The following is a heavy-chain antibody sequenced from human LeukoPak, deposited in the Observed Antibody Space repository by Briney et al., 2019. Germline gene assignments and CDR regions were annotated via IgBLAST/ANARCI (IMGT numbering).Heavy chain of an antibody. CDR1: GYSFIGYG. J-gene: IGHJ4*02. CDR2: ISGNTGNT. Sequence: GASVKASCKASGYSFIGYGISWVRQAPGQGLEWMGWISGNTGNTDYSEKFQGRVTMTKGTSTTTAYLELRGLRSDDTAMYYCARDTSDSWYDIFGDYWGQGTLVTVSS. D-gene: IGHD6-13*01. V-gene: IGHV1-18*01. CDR3: ARDTSDSWYDIFGDY.